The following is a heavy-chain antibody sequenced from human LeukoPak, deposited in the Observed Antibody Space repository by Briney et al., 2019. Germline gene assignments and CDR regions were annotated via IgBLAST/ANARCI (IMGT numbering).Heavy chain of an antibody. D-gene: IGHD3-16*01. J-gene: IGHJ4*02. CDR1: GGSISSSSYY. Sequence: SETLSLTCTVSGGSISSSSYYWGWIRQPPGKGLEWIGSIYYSGSASGSASGSAYYNPSLKSRVTISVDTSKNQFSLKLRSVTAADTAVYYCARLVWGNYFDSWGQGTLVTVSS. CDR2: IYYSGSASGSASGSA. V-gene: IGHV4-39*01. CDR3: ARLVWGNYFDS.